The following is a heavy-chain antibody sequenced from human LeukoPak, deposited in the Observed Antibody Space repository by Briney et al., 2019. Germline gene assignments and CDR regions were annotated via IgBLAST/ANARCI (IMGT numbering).Heavy chain of an antibody. V-gene: IGHV1-18*01. CDR3: ARDLWWSGTDYYYYGMDV. CDR2: ISGYNGNT. CDR1: GGTFSSYA. J-gene: IGHJ6*02. Sequence: GASVKVFCKASGGTFSSYAISWVRQAPGQGLEWMGWISGYNGNTNYAQNLQGRVTMTTDTSTSTAYMEVRSLRSDDTAVYYCARDLWWSGTDYYYYGMDVWGQGTTVTVSS. D-gene: IGHD3-3*01.